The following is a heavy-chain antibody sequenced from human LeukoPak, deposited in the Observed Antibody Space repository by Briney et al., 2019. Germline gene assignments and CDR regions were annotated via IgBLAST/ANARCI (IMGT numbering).Heavy chain of an antibody. CDR1: GFTVSSNY. V-gene: IGHV3-53*01. J-gene: IGHJ4*02. CDR3: ARPSLRYFVSYFDY. D-gene: IGHD3-9*01. Sequence: GGSLRLSCAASGFTVSSNYMSWVRQAPGKGLEWVSVIYSGGSTYYADSVKGRFTISRDNSKNTLYLQMNSLRAEDTAVYYCARPSLRYFVSYFDYWGQGTLVTVSS. CDR2: IYSGGST.